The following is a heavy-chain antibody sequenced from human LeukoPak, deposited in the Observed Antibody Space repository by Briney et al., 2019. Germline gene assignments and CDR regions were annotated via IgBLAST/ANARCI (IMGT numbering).Heavy chain of an antibody. V-gene: IGHV4-38-2*02. Sequence: SETLSLTCTVSGYSISSGYYWGWIRQPPGKGLEWIGSIYHSGSTYYNPSLKSRVTISVDTSKNQFSLKLSSVTAADTAVYYCARDGDTLVAATGPFFDYWGQGTLVTVSS. D-gene: IGHD2-15*01. CDR3: ARDGDTLVAATGPFFDY. J-gene: IGHJ4*02. CDR1: GYSISSGYY. CDR2: IYHSGST.